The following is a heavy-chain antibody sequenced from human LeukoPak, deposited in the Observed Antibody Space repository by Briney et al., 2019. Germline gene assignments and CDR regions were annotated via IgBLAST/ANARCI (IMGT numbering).Heavy chain of an antibody. V-gene: IGHV6-1*01. CDR1: GDTFSSNSAG. Sequence: PSQTLSLTCAVSGDTFSSNSAGWNWNTQSPSRGLEGLGRTYYSSKWYNDYAVSVKSRIIINPDTSKNQFSLQLNSVTPEDTAVYYCARGGAAAGFDYWGQGTLVTVSS. D-gene: IGHD6-13*01. CDR2: TYYSSKWYN. J-gene: IGHJ4*02. CDR3: ARGGAAAGFDY.